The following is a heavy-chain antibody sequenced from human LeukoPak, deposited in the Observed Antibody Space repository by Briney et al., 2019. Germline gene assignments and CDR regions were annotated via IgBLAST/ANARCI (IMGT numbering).Heavy chain of an antibody. CDR3: ARYIWGSYPTFEDY. CDR1: GGSISSYY. CDR2: ISYSGST. J-gene: IGHJ4*02. Sequence: SVTLSLTCTVSGGSISSYYWSRIRQPPGKGLEWIGYISYSGSTNYNPSLKSRVTISVDTSKNQLSLKLNSVTAADTAVYYCARYIWGSYPTFEDYWGQGSLVTVSS. V-gene: IGHV4-59*01. D-gene: IGHD3-16*02.